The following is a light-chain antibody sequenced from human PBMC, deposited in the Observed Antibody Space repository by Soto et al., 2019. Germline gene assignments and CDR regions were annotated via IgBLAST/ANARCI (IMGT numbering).Light chain of an antibody. CDR1: SSNIGSKT. CDR2: SNN. Sequence: QSVLTQPPSASGTPGQRVTMSCSGSSSNIGSKTVNWYPHLPGTAPKLVIYSNNQRPSGVPGRFSGSKSGTSASLAINGLQSEDEAEYYCAAWDDSLNGWVFGGGTKLTVL. V-gene: IGLV1-44*01. J-gene: IGLJ3*02. CDR3: AAWDDSLNGWV.